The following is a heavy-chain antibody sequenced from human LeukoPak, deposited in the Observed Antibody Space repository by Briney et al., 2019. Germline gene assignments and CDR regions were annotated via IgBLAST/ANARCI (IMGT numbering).Heavy chain of an antibody. CDR2: INPSGGST. D-gene: IGHD3-10*01. CDR3: AKVAITMVRGVNNYYYYMDV. CDR1: GYTFTSYY. V-gene: IGHV1-46*01. Sequence: ASVKVSCKASGYTFTSYYMHWVRQAPGQGLEWMGIINPSGGSTSYAQKFQGRVTMTRDMSTSTVYMELSSLRSEDTAVYYCAKVAITMVRGVNNYYYYMDVWGKGTTVTISS. J-gene: IGHJ6*03.